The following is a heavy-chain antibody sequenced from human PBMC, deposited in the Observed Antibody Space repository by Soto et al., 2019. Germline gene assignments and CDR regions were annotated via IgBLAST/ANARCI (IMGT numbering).Heavy chain of an antibody. CDR2: IYHTGST. CDR3: AIDPIYDYGDISHVLDI. J-gene: IGHJ3*02. CDR1: GGSMRRGDYY. D-gene: IGHD4-17*01. V-gene: IGHV4-30-4*01. Sequence: PSETLSLTCTVTGGSMRRGDYYWSLISQPPGKGLEWIGFIYHTGSTYYSPSLKNRVAISVDTSKNQFSLKLSSVTAADTAVYFCAIDPIYDYGDISHVLDIWGQGTMISVS.